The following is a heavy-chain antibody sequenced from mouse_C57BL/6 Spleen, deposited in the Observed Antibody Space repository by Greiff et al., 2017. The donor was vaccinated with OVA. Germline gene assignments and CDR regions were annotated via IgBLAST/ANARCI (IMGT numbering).Heavy chain of an antibody. CDR1: GFTFSDYY. D-gene: IGHD2-1*01. CDR2: INYDGSST. CDR3: ARDGNYDYYAMDY. Sequence: EVMLVESEGGLVQPGSSMKLSCTASGFTFSDYYMAWVRQVPEKGLEWVANINYDGSSTYYLDSLKSRFIISRDNAKNILYLQMSSLKSEDTATYYSARDGNYDYYAMDYWGQGTSVTVSS. J-gene: IGHJ4*01. V-gene: IGHV5-16*01.